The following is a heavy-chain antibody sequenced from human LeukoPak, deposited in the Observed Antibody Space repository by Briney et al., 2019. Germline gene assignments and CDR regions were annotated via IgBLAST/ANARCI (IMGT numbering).Heavy chain of an antibody. CDR3: AHSDDYSNTIDY. J-gene: IGHJ4*02. CDR2: IIPIFGTA. V-gene: IGHV1-69*05. D-gene: IGHD4-11*01. Sequence: ASVKVSCKASGGTFSSYAISWVRQAPGQGREWMGGIIPIFGTANYAQKFQGRVTITTDESTSTAYMDLSSLRSEDTAVYYCAHSDDYSNTIDYWGQGTLVTVSS. CDR1: GGTFSSYA.